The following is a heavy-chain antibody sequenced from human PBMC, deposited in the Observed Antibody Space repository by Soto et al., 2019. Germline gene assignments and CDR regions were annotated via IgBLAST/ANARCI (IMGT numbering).Heavy chain of an antibody. J-gene: IGHJ5*02. CDR3: ARHNSQWPNWFDP. CDR1: GYTFTSYG. V-gene: IGHV1-18*01. D-gene: IGHD1-1*01. Sequence: QVQLVQSGAEVKKPGASVKVSCKASGYTFTSYGISWVRQAPGQGLEWMGWISAYDGNTNYAQKLQGRVTMTTDTSTRTDYMDLRSLRSDDTAVYYCARHNSQWPNWFDPWGQGTLVTVSS. CDR2: ISAYDGNT.